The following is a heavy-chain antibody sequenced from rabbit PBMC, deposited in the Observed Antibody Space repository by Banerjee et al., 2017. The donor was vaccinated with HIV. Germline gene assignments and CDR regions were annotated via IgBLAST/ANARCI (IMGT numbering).Heavy chain of an antibody. Sequence: QSLEESGGDLVKPGASLTLTCTASGFSFSSNAMCWVRQAPGKGLEWIACIGTSGGSTYYASWAKGRFTISKTSSTTVTLQVTSLTAADTATYFCARDLADVIGWNLDLWGPGTLVTVS. V-gene: IGHV1S40*01. CDR1: GFSFSSNA. D-gene: IGHD1-1*01. J-gene: IGHJ6*01. CDR3: ARDLADVIGWNLDL. CDR2: IGTSGGST.